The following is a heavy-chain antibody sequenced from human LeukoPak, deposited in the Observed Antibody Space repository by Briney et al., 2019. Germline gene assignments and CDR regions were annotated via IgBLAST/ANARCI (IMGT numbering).Heavy chain of an antibody. D-gene: IGHD6-13*01. Sequence: ASVKVSCKVFGDTFKNYHISWERQAPGEGLEWMGWISAYDRNTNYAQQFRGRVTMTTDTSTSTAYMELASLRSDDTAVYYCARLSSSWSKEFDYWGQGTLVTVSS. V-gene: IGHV1-18*01. CDR3: ARLSSSWSKEFDY. CDR2: ISAYDRNT. J-gene: IGHJ4*02. CDR1: GDTFKNYH.